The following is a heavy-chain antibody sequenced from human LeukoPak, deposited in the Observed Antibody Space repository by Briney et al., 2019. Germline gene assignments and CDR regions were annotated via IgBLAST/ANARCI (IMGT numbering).Heavy chain of an antibody. D-gene: IGHD4-11*01. CDR1: GCTFTSFD. CDR2: MNPNSGNT. J-gene: IGHJ4*02. V-gene: IGHV1-8*01. CDR3: ARANSNFGTAIDY. Sequence: ASVKVSCKASGCTFTSFDINWVRQATGQGLEWMGWMNPNSGNTGYAQKFQGRVTMTRDTSISTAYMELSSLRSEDTAIYYCARANSNFGTAIDYWDQGTLVTVSS.